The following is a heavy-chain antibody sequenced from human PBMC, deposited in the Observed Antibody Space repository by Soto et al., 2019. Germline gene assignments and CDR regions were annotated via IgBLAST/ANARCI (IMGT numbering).Heavy chain of an antibody. J-gene: IGHJ4*02. CDR2: INPSGGST. Sequence: ASVKVSCKASGYTSTSYYMHWVRQAPGQGLEWMGIINPSGGSTSYAQKFQGRVTMTRDTSTSTVYMEPSSLRSEDTAVYYCARDLNMVRGVLDYWGQGTLVTVSS. V-gene: IGHV1-46*01. CDR3: ARDLNMVRGVLDY. CDR1: GYTSTSYY. D-gene: IGHD3-10*01.